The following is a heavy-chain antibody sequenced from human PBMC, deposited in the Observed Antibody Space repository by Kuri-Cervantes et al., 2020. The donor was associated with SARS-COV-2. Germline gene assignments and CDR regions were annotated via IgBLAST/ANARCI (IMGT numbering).Heavy chain of an antibody. CDR1: GYTFTGYY. J-gene: IGHJ3*02. Sequence: ASVKVSCKASGYTFTGYYMHWVRQAPGQGLEWMGWINPNSGGTNYAQKFQGWVTMTRDTSISTVYMELSRLRSDDTAVYYCARSTPLRRLVVISQGGAFDIWGQGTVVTVSS. CDR3: ARSTPLRRLVVISQGGAFDI. D-gene: IGHD3-22*01. CDR2: INPNSGGT. V-gene: IGHV1-2*04.